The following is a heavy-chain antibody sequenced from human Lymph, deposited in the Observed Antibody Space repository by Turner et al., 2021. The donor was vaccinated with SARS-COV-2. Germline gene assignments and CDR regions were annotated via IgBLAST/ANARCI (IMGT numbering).Heavy chain of an antibody. D-gene: IGHD3-10*01. J-gene: IGHJ6*02. CDR3: ARVVGGFGELGYYYYYGMDV. CDR2: IIPSLRIA. Sequence: QVQLVQSGAEVKKPGSSVKVSCKASGGTFSSYAISWVRQAPGQGLGWWGGIIPSLRIATYAQKFQGRVTITADKSTSTAYMELSSLRSEDTAVFYCARVVGGFGELGYYYYYGMDVWGQGTTVTVSS. V-gene: IGHV1-69*10. CDR1: GGTFSSYA.